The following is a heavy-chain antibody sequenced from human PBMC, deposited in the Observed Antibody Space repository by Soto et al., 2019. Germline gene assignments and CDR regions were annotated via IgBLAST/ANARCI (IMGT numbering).Heavy chain of an antibody. CDR2: INHSGST. CDR3: ARGDSQVSSVLDY. V-gene: IGHV4-34*01. Sequence: SETLSLTCAVYGGSFSGYYWSWIRQPPGKGLEWIGEINHSGSTNYNPSLKSRVTISVDTSKNQFSLKLSSVTAADTAVYYCARGDSQVSSVLDYWGQGMLVTVSS. D-gene: IGHD6-6*01. J-gene: IGHJ4*02. CDR1: GGSFSGYY.